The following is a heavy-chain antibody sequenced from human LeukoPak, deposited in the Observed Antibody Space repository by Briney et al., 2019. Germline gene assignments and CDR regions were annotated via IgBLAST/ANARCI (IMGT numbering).Heavy chain of an antibody. CDR3: ARERKYCSSTRCYYYYGMDV. V-gene: IGHV4-34*01. D-gene: IGHD2-2*01. CDR1: GGSFSGYY. J-gene: IGHJ6*02. Sequence: SETLSLTCAVYGGSFSGYYWSWIRQPPGKGLEWIGEINHSGSTNYNPSLKSRVTISVDTSKNQFSLKLSSVTATDTAVYYCARERKYCSSTRCYYYYGMDVWGQGTTVTVSS. CDR2: INHSGST.